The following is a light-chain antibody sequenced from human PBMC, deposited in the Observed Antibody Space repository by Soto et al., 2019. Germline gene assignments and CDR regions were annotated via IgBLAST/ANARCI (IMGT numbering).Light chain of an antibody. Sequence: QSVLTQPASVSGSPGQSITISCTGTSSDVGSYNLVSWYQQHPGKAPKLMIYEGSKRPSGVSNRFSGSKSGNTASLTISGLQAEDEADYYCCSYAGSSTFTSWVFGGGTKLTVL. V-gene: IGLV2-23*03. J-gene: IGLJ3*02. CDR3: CSYAGSSTFTSWV. CDR1: SSDVGSYNL. CDR2: EGS.